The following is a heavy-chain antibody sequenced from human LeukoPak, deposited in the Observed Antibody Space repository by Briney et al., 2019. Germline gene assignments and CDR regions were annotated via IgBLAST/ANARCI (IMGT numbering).Heavy chain of an antibody. CDR3: ARGLSGYASSLGY. CDR1: GFTFSTYS. J-gene: IGHJ4*02. Sequence: GGSLRLSRAASGFTFSTYSMNWVRQAPGKGLVWVSRINSDGSTTTYADSVRGRFSISRDNAKNTLYLQMNSLRAEDTAVYNCARGLSGYASSLGYWGQGTLVTVSA. D-gene: IGHD6-6*01. CDR2: INSDGSTT. V-gene: IGHV3-74*01.